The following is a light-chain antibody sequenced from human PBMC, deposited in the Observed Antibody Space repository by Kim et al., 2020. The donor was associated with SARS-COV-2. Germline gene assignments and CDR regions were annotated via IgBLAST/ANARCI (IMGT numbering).Light chain of an antibody. J-gene: IGKJ1*01. CDR3: QHYYTTPHT. CDR1: QSVLSSSNNRNY. V-gene: IGKV4-1*01. CDR2: WAS. Sequence: ATINCKSSQSVLSSSNNRNYLTWYQQKPGQPPKWLIYWASTRESGVPDRFSGSGSGTDFTLTISSLQAEDVAVYYCQHYYTTPHTFGQGTKVDIK.